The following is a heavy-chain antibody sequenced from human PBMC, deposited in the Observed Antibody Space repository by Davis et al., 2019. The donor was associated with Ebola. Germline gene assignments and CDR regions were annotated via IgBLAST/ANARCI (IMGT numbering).Heavy chain of an antibody. Sequence: AASVKVSCKASGYTFTRYDINWVRQATGQGLEWLGWMNPNSGNTGYAQQFQGRVTMTRETSTNTAYMELSNLRSEDTAVYYCARALGTGTPYGMDVWGKGTTVTVSS. CDR3: ARALGTGTPYGMDV. CDR1: GYTFTRYD. J-gene: IGHJ6*04. V-gene: IGHV1-8*01. CDR2: MNPNSGNT. D-gene: IGHD1-1*01.